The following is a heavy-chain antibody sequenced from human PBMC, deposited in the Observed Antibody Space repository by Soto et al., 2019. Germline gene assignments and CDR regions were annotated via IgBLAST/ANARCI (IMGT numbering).Heavy chain of an antibody. J-gene: IGHJ6*02. V-gene: IGHV3-30-3*01. CDR2: VSHDGSRT. CDR1: GLSFSSFA. Sequence: QVQLVESGGGVVQPGRSLRLSCAASGLSFSSFALHWVRQAPGKGLEGVAVVSHDGSRTFYADSVKGRFTISRDDSKNTLFLKMSSLRPEDTAVYFCACAYDVIYDLDVWGQGTTLTVSS. CDR3: ACAYDVIYDLDV. D-gene: IGHD5-12*01.